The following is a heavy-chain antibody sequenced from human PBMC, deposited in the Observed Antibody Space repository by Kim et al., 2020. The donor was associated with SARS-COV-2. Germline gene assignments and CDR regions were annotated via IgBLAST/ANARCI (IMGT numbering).Heavy chain of an antibody. CDR3: ARATPTIGVAGEAGFDY. J-gene: IGHJ4*02. CDR1: GDSVSSNSAA. D-gene: IGHD6-19*01. V-gene: IGHV6-1*01. Sequence: SQTLSLTCAISGDSVSSNSAAWNWIRQSPSRGLEWLGRTYYRSKWYNDYAVSVKSRITINPDTSKNQFSLQLNSVTPEDTAVYYCARATPTIGVAGEAGFDYWGQGTLVTVSS. CDR2: TYYRSKWYN.